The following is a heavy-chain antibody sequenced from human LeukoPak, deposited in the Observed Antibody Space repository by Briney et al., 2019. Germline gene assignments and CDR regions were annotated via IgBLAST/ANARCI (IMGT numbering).Heavy chain of an antibody. D-gene: IGHD1-26*01. CDR3: ARSWYNGNYHGAFNM. J-gene: IGHJ3*02. V-gene: IGHV1-69*04. CDR1: GGTFSSYA. Sequence: GASVKVSCKASGGTFSSYAISWVRQAPGQGLEWMGRIIPILGIANYAQKFQGRVTITADKSTSTAYMELSSLRSEDTAVYYCARSWYNGNYHGAFNMWDEGTMVTVTS. CDR2: IIPILGIA.